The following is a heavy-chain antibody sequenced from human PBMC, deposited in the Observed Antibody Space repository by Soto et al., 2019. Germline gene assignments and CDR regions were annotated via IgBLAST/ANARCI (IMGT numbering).Heavy chain of an antibody. Sequence: SETLSLTCAVSGGSISSGGYSWSWIRQPPGKGLEWIGYIYHSGSTYYNPSLKSRVTISVDRSKNQFSLKLSSVTAADTAVYYCARAYCGGDCYSPAHNWFDPWGQGTLVTVSS. CDR3: ARAYCGGDCYSPAHNWFDP. J-gene: IGHJ5*02. D-gene: IGHD2-21*02. CDR2: IYHSGST. V-gene: IGHV4-30-2*01. CDR1: GGSISSGGYS.